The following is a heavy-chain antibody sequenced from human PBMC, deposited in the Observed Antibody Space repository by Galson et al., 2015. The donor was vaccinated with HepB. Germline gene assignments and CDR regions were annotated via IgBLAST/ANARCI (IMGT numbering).Heavy chain of an antibody. Sequence: SLRLSCAASGFIFDHYAMHWVRQGPGKGLEWVSGTSWNSGSIGYADSVKGRFTISRDNAKNSLDLQMNSLGAEDTALYFCAKIITFMTDYYDSSGYYSHWGQGTLVTVSP. CDR2: TSWNSGSI. CDR1: GFIFDHYA. J-gene: IGHJ4*02. D-gene: IGHD3-22*01. CDR3: AKIITFMTDYYDSSGYYSH. V-gene: IGHV3-9*01.